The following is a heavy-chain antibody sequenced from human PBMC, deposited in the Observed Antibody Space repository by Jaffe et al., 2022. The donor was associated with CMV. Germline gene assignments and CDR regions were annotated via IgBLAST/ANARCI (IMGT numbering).Heavy chain of an antibody. CDR2: INPSDDST. Sequence: QVQLVQSGAEVKKPGASVKVSCEASGNTLTSHYLHWVRQAPGQGLEWMALINPSDDSTAYAHKFRGRVTMTRDTSTSTVYLEVRSLRSEDTAVYYCAREAREAQVAGKYFDYWGQGILVTVSA. J-gene: IGHJ4*02. V-gene: IGHV1-46*01. CDR3: AREAREAQVAGKYFDY. D-gene: IGHD6-19*01. CDR1: GNTLTSHY.